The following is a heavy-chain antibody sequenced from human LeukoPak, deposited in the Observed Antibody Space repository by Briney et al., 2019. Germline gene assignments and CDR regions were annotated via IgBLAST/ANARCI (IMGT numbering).Heavy chain of an antibody. CDR1: GGSFSGYY. CDR3: AGSVVLGEPDEDWDFDL. Sequence: ASETLSLTCAVYGGSFSGYYWSWIRQPPGKGLEWIGEINHVGSTNYNPSLKSRVTISVDTSKNQFSLKLSSVLAAETCVYCCAGSVVLGEPDEDWDFDLWGRGTLVTVSS. V-gene: IGHV4-34*01. CDR2: INHVGST. J-gene: IGHJ2*01. D-gene: IGHD2-8*02.